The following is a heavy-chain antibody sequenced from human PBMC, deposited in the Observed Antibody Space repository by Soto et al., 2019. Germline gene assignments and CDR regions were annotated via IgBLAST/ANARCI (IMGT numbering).Heavy chain of an antibody. J-gene: IGHJ3*01. D-gene: IGHD4-17*01. CDR3: GNAPVGDSVGACEL. CDR1: GFTFSSYA. V-gene: IGHV3-23*01. Sequence: EVQMLESGGGLVQPGGSLRLSCAASGFTFSSYALSWVRQAPGKGLEWVSSITGSGDYTRYTDSVKGRFTISRDNAKNYLSLRMKGLRADDAAIYYCGNAPVGDSVGACELWGQGQMVTVSS. CDR2: ITGSGDYT.